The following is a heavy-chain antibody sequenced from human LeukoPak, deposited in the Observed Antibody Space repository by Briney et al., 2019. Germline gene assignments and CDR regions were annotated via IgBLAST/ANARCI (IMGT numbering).Heavy chain of an antibody. CDR2: IYSTGST. D-gene: IGHD4-17*01. Sequence: PSETLSLTCTVSGGSISTYFWSWLRQSAGKGLEWIGRIYSTGSTDYNPSLKSRVTMSVDTSKNQFSLKLSSVTAADTAVYYCARALPYGDYPLPDYWGQGTLVTVSS. CDR1: GGSISTYF. V-gene: IGHV4-4*07. CDR3: ARALPYGDYPLPDY. J-gene: IGHJ4*02.